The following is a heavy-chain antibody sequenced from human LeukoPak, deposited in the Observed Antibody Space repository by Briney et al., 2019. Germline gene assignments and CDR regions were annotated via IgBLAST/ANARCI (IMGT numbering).Heavy chain of an antibody. CDR2: ISAYNGNT. V-gene: IGHV1-18*01. D-gene: IGHD4-11*01. Sequence: ASVKVSCKASGYTFTSYGISWVRQAPRQGLEWMGWISAYNGNTNYAQKLQGRVTMTTDTSTSTAYMELRSLRSDDTAVYYCARDPTLTTSTDWFDPWGQGTLVTVSS. CDR1: GYTFTSYG. J-gene: IGHJ5*02. CDR3: ARDPTLTTSTDWFDP.